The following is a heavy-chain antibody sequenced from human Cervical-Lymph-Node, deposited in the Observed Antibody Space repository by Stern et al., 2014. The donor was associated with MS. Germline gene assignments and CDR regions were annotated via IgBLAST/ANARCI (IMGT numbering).Heavy chain of an antibody. V-gene: IGHV3-11*03. CDR3: ARGRKAWFNP. CDR1: GFTFSDYY. Sequence: DQLLESGGCLVKPGGSLRLFRAASGFTFSDYYMSWIRQAPGKGPEWIAYMSYSRNYIDKADSVRGSFTISRDNAKNSVYLKMNSLRAEDTAVYHCARGRKAWFNPWGQGTLVTVSS. CDR2: MSYSRNYI. J-gene: IGHJ5*02.